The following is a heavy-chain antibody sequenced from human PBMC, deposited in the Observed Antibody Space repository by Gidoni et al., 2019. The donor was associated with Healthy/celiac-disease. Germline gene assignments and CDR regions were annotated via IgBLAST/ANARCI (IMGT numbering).Heavy chain of an antibody. CDR1: GFTFSSYG. Sequence: QVQLVESGVGVVQPGMSLRLSCSASGFTFSSYGMHWVRQAPGKGLEWVEVIWDDGSKKYYADSVKGRFTISRDNSKNTMYLQMNSLRAEDTAVYYCARGMYYDISWGQGTLVTVSS. J-gene: IGHJ5*02. D-gene: IGHD3-9*01. CDR3: ARGMYYDIS. V-gene: IGHV3-33*01. CDR2: IWDDGSKK.